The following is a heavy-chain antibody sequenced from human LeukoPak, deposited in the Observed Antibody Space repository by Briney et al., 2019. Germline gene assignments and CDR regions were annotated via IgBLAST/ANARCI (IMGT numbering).Heavy chain of an antibody. D-gene: IGHD6-19*01. CDR3: ARDRLWLDYYYGMDA. CDR1: GFTFSSYA. Sequence: GGSLRLSCAASGFTFSSYAMHWVRQAPGKGLEWVAVISYDGSNKYYADSVKGRFTISRDNSKNTLYLQMNSLRAEDTAVYYCARDRLWLDYYYGMDAWGQGTTVTVSS. CDR2: ISYDGSNK. J-gene: IGHJ6*02. V-gene: IGHV3-30*04.